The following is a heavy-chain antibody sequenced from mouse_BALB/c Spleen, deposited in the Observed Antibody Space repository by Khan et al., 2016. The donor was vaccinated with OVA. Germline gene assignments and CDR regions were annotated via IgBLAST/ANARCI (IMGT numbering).Heavy chain of an antibody. CDR3: AREEALYYFDY. J-gene: IGHJ2*01. Sequence: QVQLKQSGAELARPGTSVKLSCKTSGYIFTTYWIHWVKQRSGQGLEWIARIYPGTDNAYYNEKLKDRAILTADKSSSTAYMQLSSLKSEDSAVYCCAREEALYYFDYWGQGTTLTVSS. CDR2: IYPGTDNA. CDR1: GYIFTTYW. V-gene: IGHV1-76*01. D-gene: IGHD3-2*02.